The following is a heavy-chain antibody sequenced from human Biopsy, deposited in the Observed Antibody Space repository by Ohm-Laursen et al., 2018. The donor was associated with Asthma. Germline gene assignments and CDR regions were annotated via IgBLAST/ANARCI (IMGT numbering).Heavy chain of an antibody. Sequence: LRLSCAASGFTFRSYAMSWVRQAPGKGLEWVSAISGSGGSTYYADSVKGRFTISRDNSKNTLYLQMNSLRAEDTAVYYCAKDRDYDILTGPPGFDYWGQGTLVTVSS. CDR1: GFTFRSYA. J-gene: IGHJ4*02. CDR3: AKDRDYDILTGPPGFDY. V-gene: IGHV3-23*01. D-gene: IGHD3-9*01. CDR2: ISGSGGST.